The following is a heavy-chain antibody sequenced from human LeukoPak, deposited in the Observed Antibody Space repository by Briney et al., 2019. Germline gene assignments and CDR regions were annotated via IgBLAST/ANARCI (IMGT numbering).Heavy chain of an antibody. CDR2: IGGSGDKT. Sequence: GGSLRLYCAASGFTFNRNAISWLRQAPGKGLEWVSTIGGSGDKTFYADSVKGRFTISRDNSKNMLHLQMSSLTGEDTALYYCVRRGDASSGWGDHDYWGQGALVTVSS. V-gene: IGHV3-23*01. J-gene: IGHJ4*02. D-gene: IGHD6-19*01. CDR1: GFTFNRNA. CDR3: VRRGDASSGWGDHDY.